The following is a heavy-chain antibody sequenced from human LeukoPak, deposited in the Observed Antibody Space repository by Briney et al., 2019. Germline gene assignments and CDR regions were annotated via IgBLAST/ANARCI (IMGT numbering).Heavy chain of an antibody. V-gene: IGHV4-38-2*02. J-gene: IGHJ4*02. CDR3: ARDWAIVDY. D-gene: IGHD3-16*01. CDR1: TYSINTGYY. Sequence: PSETLSLTCTVSTYSINTGYYWGWIRQPPGKGLEWIGSIYYSGSAYYNPSLKSRVTISVDTSKNQFSLKLSSVTAADTAVYYCARDWAIVDYWGQGTLVTVSS. CDR2: IYYSGSA.